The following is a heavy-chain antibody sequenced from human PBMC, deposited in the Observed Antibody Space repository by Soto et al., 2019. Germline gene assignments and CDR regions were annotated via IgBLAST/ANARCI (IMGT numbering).Heavy chain of an antibody. CDR3: ARREHYYYYYGMDV. Sequence: SETLSLTCTVSGGSISSGDYYWSWIRQPPGKGLEWIGYIYYSGSTYYNPSLKSRVTISVDTSKNQFSLKLSSVTAADTAVYYCARREHYYYYYGMDVWGQGTTVTVSS. J-gene: IGHJ6*02. CDR1: GGSISSGDYY. V-gene: IGHV4-30-4*02. CDR2: IYYSGST.